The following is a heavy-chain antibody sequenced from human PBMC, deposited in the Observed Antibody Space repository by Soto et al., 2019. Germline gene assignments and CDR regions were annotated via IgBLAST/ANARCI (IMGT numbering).Heavy chain of an antibody. V-gene: IGHV2-70*01. CDR2: IDWDDDK. J-gene: IGHJ6*02. CDR1: GFSLSTSGMC. CDR3: ARMLGFSYYYGMDV. Sequence: SGPTLVNPTQTLTLTCTFSGFSLSTSGMCVSWIRQPPGKALEWLVLIDWDDDKYYSTSLKTRLTISKDTSKNQVVLTMTNMDPVDTATYYCARMLGFSYYYGMDVWGQGTTVTVSS. D-gene: IGHD3-10*01.